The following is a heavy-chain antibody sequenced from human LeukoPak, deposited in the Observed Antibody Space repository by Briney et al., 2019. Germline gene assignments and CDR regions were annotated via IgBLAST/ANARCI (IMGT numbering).Heavy chain of an antibody. J-gene: IGHJ4*02. CDR3: ARASLWFGELMD. V-gene: IGHV1-8*01. CDR2: MNPNSGNT. CDR1: GYTFTSYD. D-gene: IGHD3-10*01. Sequence: ASVKVSCKASGYTFTSYDINWVRQATGQGLEWMGWMNPNSGNTGYAQKFQGRVTMTRNTSISTAYMELSSLRSEDTAVYYCARASLWFGELMDWGQGTLVTVSS.